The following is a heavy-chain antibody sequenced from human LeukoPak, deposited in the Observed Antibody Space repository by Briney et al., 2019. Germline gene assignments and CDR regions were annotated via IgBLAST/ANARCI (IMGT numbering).Heavy chain of an antibody. V-gene: IGHV1-18*01. CDR3: ARRFIAAAGDDAFDI. CDR2: ISAYNGDT. J-gene: IGHJ3*02. Sequence: ASVKVSCKASGYTFTSYGISWVRQAPGQGLEWMGWISAYNGDTNYAQKLQGRVTMTTDTSTSTAYMELRSLRSDDTAVYYCARRFIAAAGDDAFDIWGQGTMVTVSS. D-gene: IGHD6-13*01. CDR1: GYTFTSYG.